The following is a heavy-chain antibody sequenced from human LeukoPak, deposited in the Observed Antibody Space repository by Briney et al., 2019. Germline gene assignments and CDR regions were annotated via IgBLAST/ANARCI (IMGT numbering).Heavy chain of an antibody. Sequence: GASVKVSCKASGYTFTDYYMQWVRQAPGQGLEWMGWINPNSGGTNYAQKFQGRVTMTRDTSISTAYLQWSSLKASDTAMYYCARHTTSKDSFDIWGQGTMVTVSS. CDR3: ARHTTSKDSFDI. CDR2: INPNSGGT. D-gene: IGHD2-2*01. V-gene: IGHV1-2*02. J-gene: IGHJ3*02. CDR1: GYTFTDYY.